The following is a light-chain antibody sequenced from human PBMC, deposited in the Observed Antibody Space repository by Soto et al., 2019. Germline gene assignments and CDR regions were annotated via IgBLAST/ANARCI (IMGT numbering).Light chain of an antibody. CDR2: DVS. V-gene: IGLV2-14*01. J-gene: IGLJ2*01. Sequence: QSALTQPASMSGSPGQSITISSTGTSSDVGGYNYVSWYQQHPGKAPKLMIYDVSNRPSGVSNRFSGSKSGNTASLTISGLQAEDEADYYCSSYTSSSTRGVFGGGTKLTVL. CDR3: SSYTSSSTRGV. CDR1: SSDVGGYNY.